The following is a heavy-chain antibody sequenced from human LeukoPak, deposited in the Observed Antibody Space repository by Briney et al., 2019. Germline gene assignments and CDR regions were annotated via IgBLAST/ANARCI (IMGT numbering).Heavy chain of an antibody. CDR3: ARWRWARSEFEY. CDR2: IKGGGSYT. Sequence: SGGSLRLSCTASGFTFRTYWMSWVRQAPGKGLEWVASIKGGGSYTEYVDSVKGRFTISRDNAKNSVYLQMISLRVEDTAVYYCARWRWARSEFEYWGRGTLVTVSS. J-gene: IGHJ4*02. CDR1: GFTFRTYW. V-gene: IGHV3-7*01. D-gene: IGHD5-24*01.